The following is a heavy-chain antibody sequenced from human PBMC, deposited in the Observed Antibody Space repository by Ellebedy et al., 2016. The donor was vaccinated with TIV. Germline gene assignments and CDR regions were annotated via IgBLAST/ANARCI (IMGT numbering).Heavy chain of an antibody. CDR2: IYYSGST. CDR3: AREVPGGSYYGY. J-gene: IGHJ4*02. V-gene: IGHV4-59*01. D-gene: IGHD1-26*01. CDR1: GGSISSYY. Sequence: MPSETLSLTCAVSGGSISSYYGSWIRQPPAKGLEWIGYIYYSGSTNYNPSLKSRVTISVDTSKNQFSLKLSSVTAADTAVYYCAREVPGGSYYGYWGQGTLVTVSS.